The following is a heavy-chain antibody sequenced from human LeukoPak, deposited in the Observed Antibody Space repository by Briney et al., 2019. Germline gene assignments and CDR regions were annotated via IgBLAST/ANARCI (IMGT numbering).Heavy chain of an antibody. CDR2: INRGGST. CDR1: GGSFSGYF. J-gene: IGHJ3*02. D-gene: IGHD1-26*01. Sequence: SETLSLTCAVYGGSFSGYFWSWIRQPPGKGLEWIGEINRGGSTNYNPSLKSRVTISVDTSKNQFSLKLSSVTAADTAVYYCARGKWEPRYAFDIWGQGTMVTVSS. V-gene: IGHV4-34*01. CDR3: ARGKWEPRYAFDI.